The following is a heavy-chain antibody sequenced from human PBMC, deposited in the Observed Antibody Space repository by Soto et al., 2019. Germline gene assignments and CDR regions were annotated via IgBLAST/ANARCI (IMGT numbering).Heavy chain of an antibody. CDR1: CFTFINYG. Sequence: SGQVCFKASCFTFINYGLNWVRQAPGQGLEWMGWVSANNGHTNYAQNLQGRVSMTTDTSTSTAYMELRGLRFDDTAVYYCARDIESVTAKHFFYYYAMDVWGQGTTVTVSS. CDR2: VSANNGHT. J-gene: IGHJ6*02. V-gene: IGHV1-18*01. CDR3: ARDIESVTAKHFFYYYAMDV. D-gene: IGHD2-8*01.